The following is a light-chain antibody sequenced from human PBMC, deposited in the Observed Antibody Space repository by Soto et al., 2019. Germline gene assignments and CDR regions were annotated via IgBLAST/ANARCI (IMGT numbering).Light chain of an antibody. CDR3: QQYNNWPRT. Sequence: EVVLTQSPATLSLSPGEIATLSCRASQSVSSYLAWYQQKPGQAPRLLIYGASTRATGIPAWFSGSGSGTEFTLTISSLQSEDFAVYYCQQYNNWPRTFGQGTKV. CDR2: GAS. J-gene: IGKJ1*01. CDR1: QSVSSY. V-gene: IGKV3-15*01.